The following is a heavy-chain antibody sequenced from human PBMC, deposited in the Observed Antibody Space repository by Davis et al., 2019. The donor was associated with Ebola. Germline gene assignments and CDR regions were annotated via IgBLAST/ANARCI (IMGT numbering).Heavy chain of an antibody. V-gene: IGHV1-69*10. J-gene: IGHJ3*02. CDR3: ARHSGSYSDDAFDI. D-gene: IGHD1-26*01. CDR1: GGTFSNYI. Sequence: SVKVSCKASGGTFSNYITNWVRQAPGQGLEWMGGIITILRIANSAQKFQGRVTITADESTSTAYMELSSLRSEDTALYYCARHSGSYSDDAFDIWGQGTMVIVSS. CDR2: IITILRIA.